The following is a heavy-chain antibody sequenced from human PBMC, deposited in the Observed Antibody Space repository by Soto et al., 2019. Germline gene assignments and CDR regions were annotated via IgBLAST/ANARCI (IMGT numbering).Heavy chain of an antibody. CDR2: ISDSGYIT. Sequence: EVQLLESGGGLVQPGGSLRLSCAASGFTFSNYAMNWVRQAPGKGLEWVSSISDSGYITYYADSAKGRFTISRDNSKNTLHLQMNTLRGDDTAVYYCARNLSGELGMDVWGQGTTVTVSS. J-gene: IGHJ6*02. CDR1: GFTFSNYA. D-gene: IGHD3-10*01. V-gene: IGHV3-23*01. CDR3: ARNLSGELGMDV.